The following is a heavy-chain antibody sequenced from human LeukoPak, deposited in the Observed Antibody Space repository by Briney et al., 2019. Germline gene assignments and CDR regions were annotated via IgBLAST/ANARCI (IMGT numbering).Heavy chain of an antibody. CDR2: TYYRGTT. D-gene: IGHD1-1*01. CDR1: GASISSTSYY. CDR3: ARDWNRYAY. V-gene: IGHV4-39*07. Sequence: PSETLSLTCTVSGASISSTSYYWGWIRQPPGKGLEWIGSTYYRGTTYYNPSLKSRVTISVDTSKNQFSLQLSFVTAADTAVYYCARDWNRYAYWGQGTLVTVSS. J-gene: IGHJ4*02.